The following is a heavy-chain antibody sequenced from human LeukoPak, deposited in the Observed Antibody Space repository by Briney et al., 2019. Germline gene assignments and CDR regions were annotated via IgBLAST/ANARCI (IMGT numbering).Heavy chain of an antibody. CDR3: ARTGEWLLYSGFDY. Sequence: ASLKVSCTASVGTFSSYAISWVRQAPGQGLERMGGITPIFGTANYAQKFQGRVTITADESTSTAYMELSSLRSEDTAVYYCARTGEWLLYSGFDYWGQGTLVTVSS. D-gene: IGHD3-3*01. CDR2: ITPIFGTA. V-gene: IGHV1-69*13. J-gene: IGHJ4*02. CDR1: VGTFSSYA.